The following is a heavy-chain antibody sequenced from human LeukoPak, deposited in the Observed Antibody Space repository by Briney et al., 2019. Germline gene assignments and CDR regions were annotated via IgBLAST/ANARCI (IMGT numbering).Heavy chain of an antibody. CDR3: ARDRDAGYSSSWYAYGMDA. Sequence: PSQTLSLTCTVSGGSISSGDYYWSWIRQPPGKGLEWIGYIYYSGSTYYNPPLKSRVTISVDTSKNQFSLKLSSVTAADTAVYYCARDRDAGYSSSWYAYGMDAWGQGTTVTVSS. D-gene: IGHD6-13*01. CDR2: IYYSGST. J-gene: IGHJ6*02. V-gene: IGHV4-30-4*01. CDR1: GGSISSGDYY.